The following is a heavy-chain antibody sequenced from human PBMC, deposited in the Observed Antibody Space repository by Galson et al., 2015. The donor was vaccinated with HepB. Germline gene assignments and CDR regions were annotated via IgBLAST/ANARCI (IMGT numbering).Heavy chain of an antibody. CDR3: ARGIEAVFGVVMPDP. J-gene: IGHJ5*02. CDR1: GYTFIGHH. D-gene: IGHD3-3*01. CDR2: MNPNSGNT. Sequence: SVKVSCKASGYTFIGHHMHWVRQAPGQGLEWMGWMNPNSGNTGYAQKFQGRVTMTRNTSISTAYMELSSLRSEDTAVYYCARGIEAVFGVVMPDPWGQGTLVTVSS. V-gene: IGHV1-8*02.